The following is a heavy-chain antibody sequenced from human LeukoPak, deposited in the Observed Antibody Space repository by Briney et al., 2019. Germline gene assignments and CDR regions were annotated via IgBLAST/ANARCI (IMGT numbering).Heavy chain of an antibody. CDR3: ARIRAYYDFWSGSGFGRYYYYGMDV. J-gene: IGHJ6*02. CDR1: GGSFSGYY. CDR2: INHSGST. D-gene: IGHD3-3*01. Sequence: PSETLSLTCAVYGGSFSGYYWSWIRQPPGKGLEWIGEINHSGSTNYNPSLKSRVTISVDTSKNQFSLKLSSVTAADTAVYYCARIRAYYDFWSGSGFGRYYYYGMDVWGQGTTVTVSS. V-gene: IGHV4-34*01.